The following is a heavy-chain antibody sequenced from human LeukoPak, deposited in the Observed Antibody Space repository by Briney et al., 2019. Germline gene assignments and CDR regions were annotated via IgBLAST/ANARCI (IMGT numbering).Heavy chain of an antibody. J-gene: IGHJ4*02. CDR1: GFTFGSYS. D-gene: IGHD6-19*01. CDR3: ARDQNGWDFDY. V-gene: IGHV3-21*01. Sequence: GSLRLSCAASGFTFGSYSMNWVRQAPGKGLVWVSSISSSSSYIYYADSVKGRFTISRDNAKNSLYLQMNSLRAEDTAVYYCARDQNGWDFDYWGQGTLVTVSS. CDR2: ISSSSSYI.